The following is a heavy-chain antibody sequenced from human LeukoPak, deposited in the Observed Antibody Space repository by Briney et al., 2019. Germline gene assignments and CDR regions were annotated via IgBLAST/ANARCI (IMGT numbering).Heavy chain of an antibody. Sequence: PSETLSLTCTVSGGSISSGSYYWSWIRQPAGKGLEWIGRIYTSGSTNYNPSLKSRVTISVDTSKNQFSLKLSSVTAADTAVYYCASSGWLGAFDIWGQGTMVTVSS. CDR2: IYTSGST. CDR3: ASSGWLGAFDI. V-gene: IGHV4-61*02. D-gene: IGHD6-19*01. CDR1: GGSISSGSYY. J-gene: IGHJ3*02.